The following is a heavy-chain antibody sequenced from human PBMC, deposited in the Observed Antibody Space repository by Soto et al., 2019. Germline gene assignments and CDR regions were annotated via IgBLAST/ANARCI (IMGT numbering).Heavy chain of an antibody. J-gene: IGHJ4*02. CDR1: RSTFSKYW. CDR2: ISPAGSEK. D-gene: IGHD3-16*02. Sequence: EVQLVESGGGLVQPGGSLRLSCAASRSTFSKYWMSWVRQAPGKGPEWVANISPAGSEKFYVGSVKGRFTISRDNAENSLFLQMNSLRAEDTAVYYCARDQGYLDYWGQGAPVTVSS. CDR3: ARDQGYLDY. V-gene: IGHV3-7*01.